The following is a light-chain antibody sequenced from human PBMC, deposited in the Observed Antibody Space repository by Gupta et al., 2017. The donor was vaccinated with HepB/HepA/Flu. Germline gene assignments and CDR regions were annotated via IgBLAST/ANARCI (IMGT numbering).Light chain of an antibody. CDR3: CSYAGSYTYVV. J-gene: IGLJ2*01. CDR1: NSDVGGYSY. CDR2: DVS. Sequence: QSALTQPRSVSGSPGQSVTISCTGTNSDVGGYSYVSWYQQHPGKAPKLMIYDVSKRPSGVPDRFSGSKSGNTASLTIXGXQAEDEXDYYCCSYAGSYTYVVVGGGTKLTVL. V-gene: IGLV2-11*01.